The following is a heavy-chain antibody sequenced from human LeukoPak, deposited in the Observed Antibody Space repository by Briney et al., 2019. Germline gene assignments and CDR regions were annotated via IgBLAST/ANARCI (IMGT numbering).Heavy chain of an antibody. Sequence: SETLSLTCAVYGGSFSGYYWSWIRQPPGKGLEWIGEINHSGSTNYNPSLKSRVTISVDTSKNQFSLKLSSVTAADTAVYYCARGRGFLEWTLRGHYYYMDVWGKGTTVTVSS. CDR2: INHSGST. J-gene: IGHJ6*03. V-gene: IGHV4-34*01. CDR3: ARGRGFLEWTLRGHYYYMDV. CDR1: GGSFSGYY. D-gene: IGHD3-3*01.